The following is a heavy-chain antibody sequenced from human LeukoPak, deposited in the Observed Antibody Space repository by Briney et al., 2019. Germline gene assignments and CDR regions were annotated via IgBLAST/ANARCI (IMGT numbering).Heavy chain of an antibody. Sequence: ASVKVSCKASGYTFSRYHMSWVRQAPGQGLEWMGIINPSGSSASYTQKFQGRVTMTRDTSTSTVYLDLSSLRSEDTAVYYCARMTTGVLDYWGQGTLVTVSP. D-gene: IGHD1-1*01. CDR3: ARMTTGVLDY. CDR2: INPSGSSA. CDR1: GYTFSRYH. J-gene: IGHJ4*02. V-gene: IGHV1-46*01.